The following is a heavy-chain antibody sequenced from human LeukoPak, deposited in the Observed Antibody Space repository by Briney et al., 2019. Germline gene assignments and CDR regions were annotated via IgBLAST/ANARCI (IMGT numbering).Heavy chain of an antibody. J-gene: IGHJ6*03. V-gene: IGHV4-38-2*02. CDR2: TYHRGNT. CDR3: ARAHIAAADTQGGNDYYYYMDV. D-gene: IGHD6-13*01. Sequence: SETLSLTCTVSGYSISSGYYWGWIRQPPGQGLEWIGTTYHRGNTYYNPSLKSRVTISVDTSKNQFSLKLTSVTAADTAVYYCARAHIAAADTQGGNDYYYYMDVWGKGTTVTVSS. CDR1: GYSISSGYY.